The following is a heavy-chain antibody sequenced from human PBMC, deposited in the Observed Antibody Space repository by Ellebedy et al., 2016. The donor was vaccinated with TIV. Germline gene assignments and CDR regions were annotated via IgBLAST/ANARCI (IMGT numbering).Heavy chain of an antibody. CDR3: ATDLMGASDY. CDR1: GYSLTELS. D-gene: IGHD3-16*01. CDR2: SDPEDGET. Sequence: AASVKVSCKVSGYSLTELSIHWVRQAPGQGLEWMGGSDPEDGETMYAQNFQGRVSMTDDTSTDTSYMELTSLRSEDTAMYYCATDLMGASDYWGQGTLVTVSS. J-gene: IGHJ4*02. V-gene: IGHV1-24*01.